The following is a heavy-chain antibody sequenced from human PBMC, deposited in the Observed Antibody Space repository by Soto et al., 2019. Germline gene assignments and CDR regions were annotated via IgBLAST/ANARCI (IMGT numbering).Heavy chain of an antibody. Sequence: QVQLLQSGAEVKKPGASVKVSCKASGYTFTSYGISWVRQAPGQGLEWMGWISAYNGNTNYAQKLQGRVTMTTDTSTSTAYMELRSLRSDDTAVYYCARGHCTNGVCYTVGWYFDLWGRGTLVTVSS. CDR3: ARGHCTNGVCYTVGWYFDL. D-gene: IGHD2-8*01. CDR2: ISAYNGNT. V-gene: IGHV1-18*01. CDR1: GYTFTSYG. J-gene: IGHJ2*01.